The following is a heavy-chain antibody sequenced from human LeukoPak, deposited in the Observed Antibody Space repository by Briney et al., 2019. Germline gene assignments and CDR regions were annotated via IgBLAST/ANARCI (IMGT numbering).Heavy chain of an antibody. CDR2: ISSSGSTI. V-gene: IGHV3-11*01. Sequence: GGSLRLSCAASGLTFSDYYMSWIRQAPGKGLEWVSYISSSGSTIYYADSVKGRFTISRDNAKNSLYLQMSSLRAEDTAVYYCARDGLVAPLDGGDAFDIWGQGTMVTVSS. CDR3: ARDGLVAPLDGGDAFDI. D-gene: IGHD5-12*01. CDR1: GLTFSDYY. J-gene: IGHJ3*02.